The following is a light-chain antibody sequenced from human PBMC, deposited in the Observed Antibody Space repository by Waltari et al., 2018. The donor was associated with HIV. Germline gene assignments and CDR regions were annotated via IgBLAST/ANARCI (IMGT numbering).Light chain of an antibody. Sequence: QSVLTQPPSVSRAPGQRVTISCTGSSSNIGASNDVHWYQQLPGTAPKLLIYRNTNRPSGVPDRFSGSKSGTSASLAITGLRAEDEADYFCQSFDNGLSGVFGGGTKLTVL. CDR1: SSNIGASND. CDR3: QSFDNGLSGV. J-gene: IGLJ2*01. CDR2: RNT. V-gene: IGLV1-40*01.